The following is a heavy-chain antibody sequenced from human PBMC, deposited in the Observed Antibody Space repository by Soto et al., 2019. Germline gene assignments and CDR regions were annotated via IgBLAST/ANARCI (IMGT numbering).Heavy chain of an antibody. D-gene: IGHD2-21*02. CDR3: ARDLWGYCGTDCYPLDV. Sequence: QVQLQESGPGLVKPSETLSLTCTVSGGTISRYYWSWIRQPPGKGLEWIGYMYNTGSTVYNPSFQSRVTISVDTSKIQFSLKLNSVTAADTAVYYCARDLWGYCGTDCYPLDVWGQGTTVTVSS. CDR2: MYNTGST. V-gene: IGHV4-59*01. J-gene: IGHJ6*02. CDR1: GGTISRYY.